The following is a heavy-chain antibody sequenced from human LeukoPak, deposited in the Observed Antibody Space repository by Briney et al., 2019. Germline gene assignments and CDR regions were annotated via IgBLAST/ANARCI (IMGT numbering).Heavy chain of an antibody. CDR2: IIPIFGTA. Sequence: SVKVSCKASGGTFSSYAISWVRQAPGQGLEWMGGIIPIFGTANYAQKFQGRVTITADESTSTAYMELSSLRSEDTAVYYCARFLVATGSVDYWGQGTLVTVSS. D-gene: IGHD5-12*01. CDR3: ARFLVATGSVDY. CDR1: GGTFSSYA. V-gene: IGHV1-69*01. J-gene: IGHJ4*02.